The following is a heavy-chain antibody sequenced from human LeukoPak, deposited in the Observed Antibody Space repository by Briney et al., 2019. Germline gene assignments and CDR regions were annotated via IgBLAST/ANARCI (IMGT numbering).Heavy chain of an antibody. CDR1: GGSISSGGYY. D-gene: IGHD2-21*02. Sequence: SETLSLTCTVSGGSISSGGYYWSWIRQHPGKGLEWIGYIYYSGSTYYNPSLKSRVTISVDTSKNQFSLKLSSVTAADTAVYYCAATSPLLAYCGGDCFTDAFDIWGQGTMVTVSS. CDR2: IYYSGST. J-gene: IGHJ3*02. CDR3: AATSPLLAYCGGDCFTDAFDI. V-gene: IGHV4-31*03.